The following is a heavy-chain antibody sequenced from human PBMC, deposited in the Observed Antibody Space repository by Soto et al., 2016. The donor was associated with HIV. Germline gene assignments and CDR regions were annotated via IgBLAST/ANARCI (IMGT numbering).Heavy chain of an antibody. CDR2: ISGSNGST. CDR3: APTGIAVVGDP. CDR1: GFTFSNYA. Sequence: EVQLLESGGDLVQPGGSLRLSCAASGFTFSNYALSWVRQAPGKGLEWVSSISGSNGSTYYADSVKGRFTISRDNSKNTLYLQMNSLRAEDTAVYYCAPTGIAVVGDPWGQGTLVTVSS. D-gene: IGHD6-19*01. V-gene: IGHV3-23*01. J-gene: IGHJ5*02.